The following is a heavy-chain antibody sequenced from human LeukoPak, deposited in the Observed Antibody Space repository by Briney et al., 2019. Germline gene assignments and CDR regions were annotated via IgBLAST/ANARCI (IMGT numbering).Heavy chain of an antibody. D-gene: IGHD6-19*01. CDR2: FSDDSGST. Sequence: SCFSDDSGSTYYADSVRGRFTISRDNSKNTLYLQMNSLRVEDTAIYYCAKDQHSSGWYFDYWGQGTLVTVSS. CDR3: AKDQHSSGWYFDY. V-gene: IGHV3-23*01. J-gene: IGHJ4*02.